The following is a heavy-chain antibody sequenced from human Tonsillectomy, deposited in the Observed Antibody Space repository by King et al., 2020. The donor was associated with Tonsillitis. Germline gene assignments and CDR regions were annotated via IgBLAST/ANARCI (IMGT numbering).Heavy chain of an antibody. Sequence: QLVQSGAEVKKPGESLKISCEGSGYPFAYYWIAWVRQIPGQGLEWMGIIYPGDSDARYSPSFQGQVTISADKTINTAYLQWSSLKASDSAIYYCASHGSGFTKSWLAYWGQGTLVSVSP. CDR3: ASHGSGFTKSWLAY. D-gene: IGHD5-24*01. CDR1: GYPFAYYW. V-gene: IGHV5-51*03. CDR2: IYPGDSDA. J-gene: IGHJ4*02.